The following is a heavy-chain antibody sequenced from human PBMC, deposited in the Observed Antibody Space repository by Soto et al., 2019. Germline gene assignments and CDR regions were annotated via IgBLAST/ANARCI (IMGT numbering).Heavy chain of an antibody. CDR3: AKVSPELRFLEWSYFDY. D-gene: IGHD3-3*01. J-gene: IGHJ4*02. Sequence: HPGGSLRLSCAASGFTFSSYGMHWVRQAPGKGLEWVAVISYDGSNKYYADSVKGRFTISRDNSKNTLYLQMNSLRAEDTAVYYCAKVSPELRFLEWSYFDYWGQGTLVTVSS. CDR2: ISYDGSNK. V-gene: IGHV3-30*18. CDR1: GFTFSSYG.